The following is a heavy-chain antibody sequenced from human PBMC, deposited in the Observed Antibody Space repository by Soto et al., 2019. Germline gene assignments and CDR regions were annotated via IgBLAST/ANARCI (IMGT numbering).Heavy chain of an antibody. J-gene: IGHJ4*02. CDR1: GMSSTRYW. D-gene: IGHD3-22*01. Sequence: PGESLIFSCQGDGMSSTRYWNLWVRRKSVNVRDWMGRIDPSDSQTYYSPSFRGHVTISVTKSITTVFLQWSSLRASDTAMYYCARQIYDSDTGPNFQYYFDSWGQGTPVTVSS. V-gene: IGHV5-10-1*01. CDR3: ARQIYDSDTGPNFQYYFDS. CDR2: IDPSDSQT.